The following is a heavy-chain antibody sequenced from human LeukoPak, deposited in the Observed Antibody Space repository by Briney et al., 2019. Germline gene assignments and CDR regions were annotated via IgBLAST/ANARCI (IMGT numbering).Heavy chain of an antibody. V-gene: IGHV4-38-2*02. D-gene: IGHD6-13*01. J-gene: IGHJ5*02. CDR3: ARDAGGYGFDP. Sequence: SETLSLTCAVSGYSISSGYYWGWIRQPPGKGLEWIGRIYTSGSTNYNPSLKSRVTISVDTSKNQFSLKLSSVAAADTAVYYCARDAGGYGFDPWGQGTLVTVSS. CDR2: IYTSGST. CDR1: GYSISSGYY.